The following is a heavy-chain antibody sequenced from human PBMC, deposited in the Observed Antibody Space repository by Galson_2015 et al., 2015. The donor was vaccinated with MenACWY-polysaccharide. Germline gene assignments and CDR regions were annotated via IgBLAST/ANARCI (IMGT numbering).Heavy chain of an antibody. CDR1: GDSITSGGYF. CDR3: ARGGRAVSNRNWFDP. J-gene: IGHJ5*02. D-gene: IGHD3-16*01. CDR2: ISYDGGT. Sequence: TLSLTCTVSGDSITSGGYFWSWVRQHPGKGLEWIASISYDGGTYYNPSLKSRVTISVDTPKNQFSLKLSSVTAADTAVYYCARGGRAVSNRNWFDPWDQGTLVTVSS. V-gene: IGHV4-31*03.